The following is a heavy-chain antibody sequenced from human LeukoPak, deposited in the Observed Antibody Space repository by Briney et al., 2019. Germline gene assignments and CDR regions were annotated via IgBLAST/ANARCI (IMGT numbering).Heavy chain of an antibody. CDR2: IKQDGSEK. J-gene: IGHJ4*02. V-gene: IGHV3-7*03. CDR3: AREGYGDFIRYFDY. Sequence: GGSLRLSCAASGFTFRSYCMRWVRQAPGKGREWVANIKQDGSEKYYADSVKGRFTISRDNPKNSMYMQTNSLRAEDTAVYYCAREGYGDFIRYFDYWGQGTLVTVSS. D-gene: IGHD4-17*01. CDR1: GFTFRSYC.